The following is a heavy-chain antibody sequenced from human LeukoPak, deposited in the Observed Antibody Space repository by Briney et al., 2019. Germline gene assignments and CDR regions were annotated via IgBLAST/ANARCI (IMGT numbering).Heavy chain of an antibody. D-gene: IGHD3-22*01. Sequence: SVKVSCKASGGTFSSYAISWVRQAPGQGLERMGGIIPIFGTANYAQKFQGRVTITADESTSTAYMELSSLRSEDTAVHYCARDLVVGYYDSSGYFVYWGQGTLVTVSS. CDR3: ARDLVVGYYDSSGYFVY. V-gene: IGHV1-69*13. CDR1: GGTFSSYA. J-gene: IGHJ4*02. CDR2: IIPIFGTA.